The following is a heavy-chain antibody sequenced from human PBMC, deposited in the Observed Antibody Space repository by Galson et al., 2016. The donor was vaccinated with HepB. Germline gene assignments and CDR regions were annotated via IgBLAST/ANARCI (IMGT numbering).Heavy chain of an antibody. Sequence: SLRLSCAATGFTFSNYVMRWVRQAPGKGLEWVAGIGRAGDGISYAGSVKGRFTISRDNSKNTLFLQMNSLRVEDTAVYYCARDREDSGDYAFDSWGQGTLVTVSS. CDR1: GFTFSNYV. CDR2: IGRAGDGI. D-gene: IGHD4-17*01. V-gene: IGHV3-23*01. CDR3: ARDREDSGDYAFDS. J-gene: IGHJ4*02.